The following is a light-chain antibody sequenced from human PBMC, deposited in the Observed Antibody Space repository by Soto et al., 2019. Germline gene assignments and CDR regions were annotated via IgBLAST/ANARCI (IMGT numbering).Light chain of an antibody. CDR1: SSDVGGYNH. CDR2: EVT. CDR3: CSYTSSTTPL. Sequence: QSALTQPASVSGSPGQSITISCTGTSSDVGGYNHVSWFQQHPGKAPKLMIYEVTNRPSGVSNRFSGSKSGNTASLSISGLQAEDEADYFCCSYTSSTTPLFGGGTKLTVL. V-gene: IGLV2-14*01. J-gene: IGLJ2*01.